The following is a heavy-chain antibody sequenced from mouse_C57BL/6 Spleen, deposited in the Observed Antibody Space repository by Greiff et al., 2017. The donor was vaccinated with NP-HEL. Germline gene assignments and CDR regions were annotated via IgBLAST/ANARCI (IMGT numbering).Heavy chain of an antibody. CDR2: IDPENGDT. CDR3: TTKRGSTPFAY. D-gene: IGHD5-1*01. V-gene: IGHV14-4*01. CDR1: GFNIKDDY. J-gene: IGHJ3*01. Sequence: VQLKESGAELVRPGASVKLSCTASGFNIKDDYMHWVKQRPEQGLEWIGWIDPENGDTEYASKFQGKATITADTSSNTAYLQLSSLTSEDTAVYYCTTKRGSTPFAYWGQGTLVTVSA.